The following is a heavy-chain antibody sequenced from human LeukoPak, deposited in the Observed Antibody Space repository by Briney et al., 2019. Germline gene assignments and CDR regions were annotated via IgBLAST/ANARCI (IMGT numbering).Heavy chain of an antibody. D-gene: IGHD5-18*01. CDR1: GYTLTELS. Sequence: ASVKVSCKVSGYTLTELSMHWVRQAPGKGLEWMGGFDPEDGETIYAQKFQGRVTMTEDTSTDTAYMELSSLRSEDTAVYYCATEVRGYSYGRHQDGDYWGQGTLVTVSS. CDR2: FDPEDGET. J-gene: IGHJ4*02. V-gene: IGHV1-24*01. CDR3: ATEVRGYSYGRHQDGDY.